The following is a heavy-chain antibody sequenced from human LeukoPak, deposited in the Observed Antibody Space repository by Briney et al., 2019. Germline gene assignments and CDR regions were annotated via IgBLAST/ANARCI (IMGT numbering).Heavy chain of an antibody. V-gene: IGHV3-33*08. CDR3: ARDRGRVSSWSDIDY. D-gene: IGHD6-13*01. J-gene: IGHJ4*02. CDR1: GFTFSSYG. Sequence: PGGSLRLSCAASGFTFSSYGMHWVRQAPGKGLEWVAVIWYDGSNKYYADSVKGRFTISRDNSKNTLYLQMNSLRAEDTAVYYCARDRGRVSSWSDIDYWGQGTLVTVSS. CDR2: IWYDGSNK.